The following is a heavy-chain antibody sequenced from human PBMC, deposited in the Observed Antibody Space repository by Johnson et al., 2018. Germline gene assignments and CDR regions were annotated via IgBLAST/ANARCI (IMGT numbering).Heavy chain of an antibody. D-gene: IGHD3-9*01. V-gene: IGHV3-33*01. J-gene: IGHJ6*02. CDR2: IWSDGGSE. CDR1: GFTFTTYG. Sequence: QVQLVQSGGGVVQPGRSLRLSCATSGFTFTTYGMHWVRQAPGKGLEWVAVIWSDGGSEYDADSEKGRFTTSRDNSKKTLSLQMNSLRAEDTAVYYCARGDLLTVQYYYYGMDVWGQGTTVTVSS. CDR3: ARGDLLTVQYYYYGMDV.